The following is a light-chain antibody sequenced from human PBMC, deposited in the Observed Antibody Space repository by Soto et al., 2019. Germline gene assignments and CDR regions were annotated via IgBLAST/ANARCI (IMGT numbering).Light chain of an antibody. CDR1: QSISSW. CDR2: KAS. V-gene: IGKV1-5*03. J-gene: IGKJ1*01. CDR3: QQYNSYWT. Sequence: DIPMTQSPSTLSASVGDRVTITCRASQSISSWLAWYQQKPGKAPKLLIYKASSLESGVPSRFSGCGSGTEFTLTISSLQPDDFATYYCQQYNSYWTFGQGTKVEIK.